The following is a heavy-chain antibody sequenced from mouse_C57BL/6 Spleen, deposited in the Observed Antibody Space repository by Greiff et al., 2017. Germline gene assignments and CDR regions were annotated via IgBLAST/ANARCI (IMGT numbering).Heavy chain of an antibody. CDR2: IYPCSGST. Sequence: QVQPPPPWAEPVKPGASVKMFCKASGYTLTRFRITRVKPRPGPGPEWVGDIYPCSGSTNYNEKFKSKATLTVDTSASTAYMQLSSLTSEDSAVYYCEREDGYYVGWYFDVWGTGTTVTVSS. CDR3: EREDGYYVGWYFDV. D-gene: IGHD2-3*01. V-gene: IGHV1-55*01. J-gene: IGHJ1*03. CDR1: GYTLTRFR.